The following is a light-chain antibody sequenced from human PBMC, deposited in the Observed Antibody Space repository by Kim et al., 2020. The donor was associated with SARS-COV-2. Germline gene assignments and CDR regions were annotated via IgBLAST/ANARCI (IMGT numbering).Light chain of an antibody. CDR1: NIGSKS. V-gene: IGLV3-21*04. CDR3: QVWDSSSDHWV. CDR2: YDS. Sequence: APGKTARITCEGNNIGSKSVHWYQQKPGPAPVLVIYYDSDRPSGIPERFSGSNSGNTATLSISRVEAGDEADYYCQVWDSSSDHWVFGGGTQLTVL. J-gene: IGLJ3*02.